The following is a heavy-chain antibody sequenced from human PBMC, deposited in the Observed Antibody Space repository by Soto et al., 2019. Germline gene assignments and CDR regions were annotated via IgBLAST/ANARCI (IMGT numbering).Heavy chain of an antibody. Sequence: QVQLQESGPGLVKPSQTLSLTCSVSSGSISSDKYYWTWIRQSPGMGLEWIGHIYYTGTTHYNPSVTSRVIILLDKSKDQFSLTLTSVTAADTGVYYCATVMHDYGTNWVDSWGQGILVTVSS. D-gene: IGHD4-17*01. CDR3: ATVMHDYGTNWVDS. J-gene: IGHJ5*01. CDR2: IYYTGTT. V-gene: IGHV4-30-4*01. CDR1: SGSISSDKYY.